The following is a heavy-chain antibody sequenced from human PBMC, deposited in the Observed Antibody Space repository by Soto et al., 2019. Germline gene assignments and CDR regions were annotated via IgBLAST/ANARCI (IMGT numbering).Heavy chain of an antibody. D-gene: IGHD3-16*01. CDR3: ASSSRGEGYYYMDV. J-gene: IGHJ6*03. CDR2: ISSSSSYI. V-gene: IGHV3-21*01. CDR1: GFTFSSYS. Sequence: GGSLRLSCAASGFTFSSYSMNWVRQAPGKGLEWVSSISSSSSYIYYADSVKGRFTISRDNAKNSLYLQMNSLRAEDTAVYYCASSSRGEGYYYMDVWGKGTTVTVSS.